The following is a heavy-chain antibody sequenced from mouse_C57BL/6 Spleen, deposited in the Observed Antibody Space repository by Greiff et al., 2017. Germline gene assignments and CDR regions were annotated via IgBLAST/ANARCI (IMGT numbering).Heavy chain of an antibody. Sequence: VKLMESGPGLVAPSQSLSITCTVSGFSLTSYGVSWVRQPPGKGLEWLGVIWGDGNTNYHSALIPRLSISKDNSKSQVFLKLNSLQIDDTATYYCAKLDYGSSYEAYWGQGTLVTVSA. CDR3: AKLDYGSSYEAY. CDR2: IWGDGNT. V-gene: IGHV2-3*01. CDR1: GFSLTSYG. D-gene: IGHD1-1*01. J-gene: IGHJ3*01.